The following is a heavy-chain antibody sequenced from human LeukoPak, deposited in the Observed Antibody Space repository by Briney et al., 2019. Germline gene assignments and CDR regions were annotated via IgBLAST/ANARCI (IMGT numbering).Heavy chain of an antibody. Sequence: SVTLSLTCSVSGGSISNYYWNWLRQPAGKGLEWIGRIYASGSTNYNPSLKSRVTISMDKSKNHFSLNLKSVTAADTAFYYCARDFYGDDGHHPFDYWGQGIQVTVSS. J-gene: IGHJ4*02. V-gene: IGHV4-4*07. CDR1: GGSISNYY. CDR2: IYASGST. D-gene: IGHD2/OR15-2a*01. CDR3: ARDFYGDDGHHPFDY.